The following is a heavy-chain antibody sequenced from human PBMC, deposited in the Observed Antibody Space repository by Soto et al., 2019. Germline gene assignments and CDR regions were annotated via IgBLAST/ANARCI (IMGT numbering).Heavy chain of an antibody. CDR3: ARDGRKQIGVEGLNAMDV. J-gene: IGHJ6*02. CDR2: ISGYNGQT. Sequence: QIQLVQSGPVVTKPGASVKVSCQGTGYTFSAYGVSWVRQAPGQGLEWMGWISGYNGQTNYAQKFRGRVTFTTDTSTSTAYMEVRSLRSDDTAIYYCARDGRKQIGVEGLNAMDVWGQGTTVTVSS. V-gene: IGHV1-18*01. D-gene: IGHD1-26*01. CDR1: GYTFSAYG.